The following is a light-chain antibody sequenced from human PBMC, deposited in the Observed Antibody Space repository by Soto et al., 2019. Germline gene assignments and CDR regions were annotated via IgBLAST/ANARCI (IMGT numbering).Light chain of an antibody. Sequence: ENVLTQSPGTLSFSPGERATLSCRASQTVSSYLTWYQQRPGQAPRLLIYGASKRATGIPDRFSGSGSGTDFTLTISRLEREDFALYYCQQYGTSPITFGQGTRLEI. CDR2: GAS. V-gene: IGKV3-20*01. CDR1: QTVSSY. CDR3: QQYGTSPIT. J-gene: IGKJ5*01.